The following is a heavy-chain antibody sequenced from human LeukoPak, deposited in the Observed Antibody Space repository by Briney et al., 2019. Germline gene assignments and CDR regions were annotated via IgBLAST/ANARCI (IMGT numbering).Heavy chain of an antibody. Sequence: ASVTVSCKASGYTSTSYYMHWVRQAPGQGLEWMGIINPSGGSTSYAQKFQGRVTMTRDMSTSTAYMELSSLRSEDTAVYYCARGLTRRGYSYADAFDIWGQGTMVTVSS. V-gene: IGHV1-46*01. J-gene: IGHJ3*02. CDR3: ARGLTRRGYSYADAFDI. D-gene: IGHD5-18*01. CDR2: INPSGGST. CDR1: GYTSTSYY.